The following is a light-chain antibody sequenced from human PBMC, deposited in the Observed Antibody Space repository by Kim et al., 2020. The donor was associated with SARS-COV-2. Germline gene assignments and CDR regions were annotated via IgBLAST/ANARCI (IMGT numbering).Light chain of an antibody. V-gene: IGLV1-51*01. CDR3: GTWDTSLSAGV. J-gene: IGLJ3*02. CDR1: SSNMGNNS. CDR2: DNK. Sequence: GQRVTISCSGGSSNMGNNSLSGYQHLPGTAPRLLIYDNKKRPSGIPDRFSGSKSGTSATLYITGLQTGDEAVYYCGTWDTSLSAGVFGGGTQLTVL.